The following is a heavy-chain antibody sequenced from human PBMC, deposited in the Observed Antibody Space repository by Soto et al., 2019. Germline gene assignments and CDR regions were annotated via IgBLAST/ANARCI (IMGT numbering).Heavy chain of an antibody. CDR1: GYSISSGYY. CDR2: IYHSGST. J-gene: IGHJ3*02. V-gene: IGHV4-38-2*02. CDR3: ARDRDDYYDSSGYYAGHAFDI. Sequence: SETLSLTCAVSGYSISSGYYWGWIRQPPGKGLEWIGSIYHSGSTYYNPSLKSRVTISVDTSKNQFSLKLSSVTAADTAVYYCARDRDDYYDSSGYYAGHAFDIWGQGTMVTVS. D-gene: IGHD3-22*01.